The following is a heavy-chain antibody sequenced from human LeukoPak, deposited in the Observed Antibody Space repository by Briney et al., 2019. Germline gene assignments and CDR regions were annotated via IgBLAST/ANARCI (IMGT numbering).Heavy chain of an antibody. J-gene: IGHJ4*02. CDR1: GFTFSSYG. CDR3: AKSPRGRLLLFDY. Sequence: PGGSLRHSCAASGFTFSSYGMHWVRQAPGKGLEWVAVISYDGSNKYYADSVKGRFTISRDNSKNTLYLQMNSLRAEDTAVYYCAKSPRGRLLLFDYWGQGTLVTVSS. V-gene: IGHV3-30*18. D-gene: IGHD3-22*01. CDR2: ISYDGSNK.